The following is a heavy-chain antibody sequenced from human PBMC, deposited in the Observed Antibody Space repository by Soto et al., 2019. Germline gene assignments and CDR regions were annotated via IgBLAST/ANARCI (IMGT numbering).Heavy chain of an antibody. CDR3: AREKYCSGGSCPWFDP. D-gene: IGHD2-15*01. CDR2: INPSGGST. V-gene: IGHV1-46*01. Sequence: ASVKVSCKASGYTFTSYYMHWVRQAPGQGLEWMGIINPSGGSTSYAQKFQGRVTMTRDTSTSTGYMELSNLRSEDTAVYYCAREKYCSGGSCPWFDPWGQGTRATVSS. CDR1: GYTFTSYY. J-gene: IGHJ5*02.